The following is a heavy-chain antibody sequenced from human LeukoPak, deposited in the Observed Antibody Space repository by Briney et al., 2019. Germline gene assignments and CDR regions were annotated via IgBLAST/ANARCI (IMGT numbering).Heavy chain of an antibody. D-gene: IGHD2-15*01. V-gene: IGHV4-30-2*01. Sequence: SETLSLTCAVSGGSISSGGYSWSWIRQPPGKGLEWIGYIYHSGGTYYNPSLKSRVTISVDRSKNQFSLKLSSVTAADTAVYYCARAPRRYCSGGSCYFDYWGQGTLVTVSS. J-gene: IGHJ4*02. CDR3: ARAPRRYCSGGSCYFDY. CDR2: IYHSGGT. CDR1: GGSISSGGYS.